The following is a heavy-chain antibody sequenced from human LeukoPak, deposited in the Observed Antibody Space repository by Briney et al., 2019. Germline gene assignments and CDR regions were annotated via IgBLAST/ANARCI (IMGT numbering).Heavy chain of an antibody. CDR1: GFMFASYA. V-gene: IGHV3-23*01. CDR2: ISGSDGIV. D-gene: IGHD6-19*01. Sequence: GGSLRLSCAASGFMFASYAMSWVRQAPGKGLEWVAGISGSDGIVYYADSVKGRFTISRDNSKNTLYLQMNRLRVEDTAIYYCAKEFTGGWPFDSWGQGTLVTVSS. J-gene: IGHJ4*02. CDR3: AKEFTGGWPFDS.